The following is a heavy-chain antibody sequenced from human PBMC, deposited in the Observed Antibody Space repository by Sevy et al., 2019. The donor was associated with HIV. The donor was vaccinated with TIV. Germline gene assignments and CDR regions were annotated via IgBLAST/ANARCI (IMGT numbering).Heavy chain of an antibody. V-gene: IGHV4-59*11. Sequence: SETLSLTCTVSGGSISSHYWSWIRQPPGKGLEWIGYIYYSGSTNYNPSLKSRVTISVDTSKNPFSLKLSSVTAADTAVYYCAGTRTWDAFDIWGQGTMVTVSS. CDR1: GGSISSHY. CDR3: AGTRTWDAFDI. CDR2: IYYSGST. J-gene: IGHJ3*02.